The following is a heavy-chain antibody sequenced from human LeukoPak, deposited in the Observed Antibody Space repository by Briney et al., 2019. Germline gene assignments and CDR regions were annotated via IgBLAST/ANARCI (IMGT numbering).Heavy chain of an antibody. D-gene: IGHD2-2*01. V-gene: IGHV3-7*04. CDR1: GFTFSSYW. CDR2: IKQDGSEK. CDR3: ARGGVVPAATAFDY. Sequence: PGGSLRLSCAASGFTFSSYWMSWVRQAPGKGLEWVANIKQDGSEKYYVDSVKGRFTISRDNAKNSLYLQMNSLRAEDTAVYYCARGGVVPAATAFDYWGQGTLVTVSS. J-gene: IGHJ4*02.